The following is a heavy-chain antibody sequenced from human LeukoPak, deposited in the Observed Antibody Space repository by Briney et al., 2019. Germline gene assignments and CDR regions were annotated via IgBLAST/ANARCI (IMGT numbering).Heavy chain of an antibody. D-gene: IGHD3-3*01. Sequence: GGSLRLSCAASGFTFSSYAMNWVRQAPGEGLEWVAIISFDGSNKYFADAVKGRFTISRDNSKNTLYLQMNSLRAEDTAVYYCAKDRLAIFGDVWGKGTTVTVSS. V-gene: IGHV3-30-3*01. CDR3: AKDRLAIFGDV. CDR2: ISFDGSNK. J-gene: IGHJ6*04. CDR1: GFTFSSYA.